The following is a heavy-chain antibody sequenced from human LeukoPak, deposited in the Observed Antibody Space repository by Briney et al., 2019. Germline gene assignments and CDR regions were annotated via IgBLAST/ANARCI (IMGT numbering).Heavy chain of an antibody. J-gene: IGHJ5*02. Sequence: SETLSLTCAVYGDSFNKYYWSWVPQPPGKALEWIRKINHSGSTNYNPSLKSRVTISVDKSLRQFFLRLSPVTAADTAVYYCARERASNNYYNYFDPWGQGIQVTVSS. V-gene: IGHV4-34*01. CDR3: ARERASNNYYNYFDP. D-gene: IGHD1-1*01. CDR1: GDSFNKYY. CDR2: INHSGST.